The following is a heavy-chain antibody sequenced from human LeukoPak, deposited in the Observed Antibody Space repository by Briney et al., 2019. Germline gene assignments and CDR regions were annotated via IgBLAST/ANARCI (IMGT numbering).Heavy chain of an antibody. CDR3: ARGDKYSSGYYFDY. CDR2: IWYDGSNK. Sequence: GGSLRLSCAASGFTFSSYGMHWVRQAPGKGLEWVAVIWYDGSNKYYADSVKGRFTISRDNSKNTLYLQMNSLRAEDTAVYYCARGDKYSSGYYFDYWGQGTLVTVSS. D-gene: IGHD6-19*01. J-gene: IGHJ4*02. V-gene: IGHV3-33*01. CDR1: GFTFSSYG.